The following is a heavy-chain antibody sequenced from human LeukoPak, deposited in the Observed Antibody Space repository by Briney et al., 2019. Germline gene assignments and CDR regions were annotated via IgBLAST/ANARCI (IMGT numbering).Heavy chain of an antibody. D-gene: IGHD1-26*01. J-gene: IGHJ4*02. CDR1: GFTFSSYS. CDR2: ISSSSSYM. V-gene: IGHV3-21*01. Sequence: PGGSLRLSCAASGFTFSSYSMNWVRQAPGKGLEWVSSISSSSSYMYYADSVKGRFTISRDNAKNSLYLQMNSLRAEDTAVYYCARGYSGSYYDYWGQGTLVTVSS. CDR3: ARGYSGSYYDY.